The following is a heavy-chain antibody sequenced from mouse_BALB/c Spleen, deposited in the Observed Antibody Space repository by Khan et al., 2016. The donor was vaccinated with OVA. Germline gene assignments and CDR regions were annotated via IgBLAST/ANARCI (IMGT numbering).Heavy chain of an antibody. CDR2: INPSNGYT. Sequence: QVQLKQSGAELARPGASVKMSCKASGYTFTSYTIHWIKLRPGQGLEWIGFINPSNGYTNYNQKFKDKATLTADKSSTTVYMQLSSLTSDDSSVYNCVRDRAYHRNEGWFAYWGQGTLVTVSA. V-gene: IGHV1-4*01. CDR1: GYTFTSYT. J-gene: IGHJ3*01. D-gene: IGHD2-14*01. CDR3: VRDRAYHRNEGWFAY.